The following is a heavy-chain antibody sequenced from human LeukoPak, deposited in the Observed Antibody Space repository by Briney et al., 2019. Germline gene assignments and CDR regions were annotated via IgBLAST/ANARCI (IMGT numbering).Heavy chain of an antibody. V-gene: IGHV3-7*01. Sequence: QPGGPLRLLCAASGFTYRIYWMHGVRQSPGKGLEWVADIKQGGSGKYYVDSVKGRFTISRDNAKNSLYLQMDSLRGEDTAVYYCARDTHLREVEPADRGNYHSYYGMDVWRQGTKVTVRS. CDR1: GFTYRIYW. J-gene: IGHJ6*01. CDR2: IKQGGSGK. D-gene: IGHD2-2*01. CDR3: ARDTHLREVEPADRGNYHSYYGMDV.